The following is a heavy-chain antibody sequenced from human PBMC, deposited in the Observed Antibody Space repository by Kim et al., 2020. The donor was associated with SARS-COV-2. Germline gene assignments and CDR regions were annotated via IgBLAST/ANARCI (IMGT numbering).Heavy chain of an antibody. CDR1: GFTFSSYA. CDR2: ISGSGGST. J-gene: IGHJ5*02. V-gene: IGHV3-23*01. Sequence: GGSLRLSCAASGFTFSSYAMSWVRQAPGKGLEWVSAISGSGGSTYYADSVKGRFTISRDNSKNTLYLQMNSLRAEDTAVYYCAKRELQGSGWYFGRFDPWGQGTLVTVSS. D-gene: IGHD6-19*01. CDR3: AKRELQGSGWYFGRFDP.